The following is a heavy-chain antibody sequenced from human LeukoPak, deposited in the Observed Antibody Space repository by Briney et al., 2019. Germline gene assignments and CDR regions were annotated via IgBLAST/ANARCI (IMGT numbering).Heavy chain of an antibody. CDR3: ARDREYYIDY. J-gene: IGHJ4*02. CDR2: ISSSSIYT. CDR1: GFALSDYY. Sequence: GGSPRLSCAASGFALSDYYMSWIRQAPGKGLEWVSYISSSSIYTNYADSVKGRFTISRDNAKNSLYLQMNSLRAEDTAVYYCARDREYYIDYWGQGTLVTVSS. V-gene: IGHV3-11*06.